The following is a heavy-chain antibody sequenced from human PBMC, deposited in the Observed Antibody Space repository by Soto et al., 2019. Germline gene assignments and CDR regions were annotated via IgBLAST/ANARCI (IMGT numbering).Heavy chain of an antibody. CDR1: GFTFSSYS. Sequence: GGSLRLSCAASGFTFSSYSMNWVRQAPGKGLEWVSSISSSSSYIYYADSVKGRFTISRDNAKNSLYLQMNSLRAEDTAVYYCASSRPSYGDYVYAFDIWGQGTMVTVSS. CDR3: ASSRPSYGDYVYAFDI. V-gene: IGHV3-21*01. J-gene: IGHJ3*02. D-gene: IGHD4-17*01. CDR2: ISSSSSYI.